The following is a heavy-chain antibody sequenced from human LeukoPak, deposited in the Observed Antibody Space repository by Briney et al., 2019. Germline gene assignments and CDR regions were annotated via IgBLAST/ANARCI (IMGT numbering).Heavy chain of an antibody. Sequence: GGSLRPSCAASGFTFNSYWMSWVRQAPGKGLEWVSYISSRSSKRYYADSVKGRFTISRDNSKNTLYLQMNSLRAEDTAVYYCARVRSGYQLLYVAFDIWGQGTMVTVSS. CDR3: ARVRSGYQLLYVAFDI. D-gene: IGHD2-2*02. CDR1: GFTFNSYW. CDR2: ISSRSSKR. J-gene: IGHJ3*02. V-gene: IGHV3-48*01.